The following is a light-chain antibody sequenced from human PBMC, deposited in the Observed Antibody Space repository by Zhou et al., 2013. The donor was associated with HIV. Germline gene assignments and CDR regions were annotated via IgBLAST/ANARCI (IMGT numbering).Light chain of an antibody. Sequence: DIQMTQSPSSLSASVGDRVTIPCRASQSISTYLNWYQQKPGKAPKLLIYGASSLQSGVPSRFSGSGSGTDFTLTISSLQPEDFATYYCQQSYTTLWTFGQGTKVEIK. CDR3: QQSYTTLWT. CDR2: GAS. V-gene: IGKV1-39*01. CDR1: QSISTY. J-gene: IGKJ1*01.